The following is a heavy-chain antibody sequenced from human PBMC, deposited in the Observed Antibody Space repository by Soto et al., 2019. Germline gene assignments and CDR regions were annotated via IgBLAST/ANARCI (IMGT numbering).Heavy chain of an antibody. V-gene: IGHV4-4*07. CDR3: AREAGWLRFLEWVTTYGMDV. J-gene: IGHJ6*02. CDR1: GGSISSYY. D-gene: IGHD3-3*01. Sequence: QVQLQESGPGLVKPSETLSLTCTVSGGSISSYYWSWIRQPAGKGLEWIGRIYTSGSTNYNPSLKSRVTMSVDTSKNQFSLKLSSVTAADTAVYYCAREAGWLRFLEWVTTYGMDVWGQGTTVTVSS. CDR2: IYTSGST.